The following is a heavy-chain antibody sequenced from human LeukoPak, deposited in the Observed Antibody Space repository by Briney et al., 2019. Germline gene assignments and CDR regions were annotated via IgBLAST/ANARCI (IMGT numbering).Heavy chain of an antibody. Sequence: PGGSLRLSCAASGFTFSSYGMHWVRQAPGKGLEWVAVISYDGSNKYYADSVKGRFTISRDTSTNTVFLQMASLRVEDTALYYCAKDLRLRGMIHYYYWMDVWGVGTSVTISS. CDR1: GFTFSSYG. V-gene: IGHV3-30*18. CDR2: ISYDGSNK. D-gene: IGHD3-22*01. CDR3: AKDLRLRGMIHYYYWMDV. J-gene: IGHJ6*02.